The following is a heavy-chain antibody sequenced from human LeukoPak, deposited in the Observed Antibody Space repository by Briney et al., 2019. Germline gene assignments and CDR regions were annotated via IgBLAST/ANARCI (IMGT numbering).Heavy chain of an antibody. V-gene: IGHV3-30-3*01. J-gene: IGHJ4*02. CDR3: ARATYYYDSSGYYSHFDY. CDR2: ISYDGSNK. CDR1: GFTFSSYA. Sequence: GRSLRLSCVASGFTFSSYAMHWVRQAPGKGLEWVAVISYDGSNKYYADSVKGRFTISRDNSKNTLYLQMNSLRAEDTAVYYCARATYYYDSSGYYSHFDYWGQGTLVTVSS. D-gene: IGHD3-22*01.